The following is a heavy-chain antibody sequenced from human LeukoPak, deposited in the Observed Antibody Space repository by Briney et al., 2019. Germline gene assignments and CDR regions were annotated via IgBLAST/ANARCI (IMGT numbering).Heavy chain of an antibody. CDR1: GVPFSNYY. CDR2: INLSGYT. Sequence: PETLSLTCGVSGVPFSNYYWSWVRQSPTQGLEWIGEINLSGYTNYNPSLKSRVTMSIDTSKNQFSLKLTSVTAADAGVYYCTRAVAGHPDWGQGTLVTVSS. J-gene: IGHJ4*02. D-gene: IGHD6-19*01. CDR3: TRAVAGHPD. V-gene: IGHV4-34*01.